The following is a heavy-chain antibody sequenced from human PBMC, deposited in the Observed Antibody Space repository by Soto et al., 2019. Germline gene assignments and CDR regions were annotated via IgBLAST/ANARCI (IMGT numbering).Heavy chain of an antibody. D-gene: IGHD1-1*01. J-gene: IGHJ5*02. CDR1: GFTFRSYA. CDR3: VKGNWTHTNNNWFDP. Sequence: GGSLRLSCSASGFTFRSYAIHWVRQAPGKGLEYVSALSGDGRSTYYADSVKGRFTVFRDNSKNTLFLQMSSLRVEDTAVYYCVKGNWTHTNNNWFDPWGQGTLVTVSS. CDR2: LSGDGRST. V-gene: IGHV3-64D*06.